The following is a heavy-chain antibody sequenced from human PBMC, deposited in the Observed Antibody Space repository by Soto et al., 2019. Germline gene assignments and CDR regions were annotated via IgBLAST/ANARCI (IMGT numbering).Heavy chain of an antibody. CDR2: ITGSGGTT. V-gene: IGHV3-23*01. J-gene: IGHJ6*02. D-gene: IGHD1-26*01. CDR3: GKGRSYYYYYGVDV. CDR1: GFTFSSYA. Sequence: GGSLRLSCAASGFTFSSYAMNWVRQAPGKGLEWVSTITGSGGTTYYADSVKGRFIISRDNSKSTLYLQMNSLRAEDTAVYYCGKGRSYYYYYGVDVWGQGTTVTVSS.